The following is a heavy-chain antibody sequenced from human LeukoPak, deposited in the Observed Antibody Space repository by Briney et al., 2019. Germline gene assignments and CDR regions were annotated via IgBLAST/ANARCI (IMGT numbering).Heavy chain of an antibody. J-gene: IGHJ4*02. D-gene: IGHD6-19*01. V-gene: IGHV3-30*02. CDR1: GFTFSSYG. CDR2: IRKDAGKT. CDR3: ARVRLGEISGWYIFDD. Sequence: GGSLRLSCAASGFTFSSYGFHWVRQAPGKGLEWMAFIRKDAGKTYYADSVKGRFSISRDISKNTLYLQMNSLRAEDTAVYYCARVRLGEISGWYIFDDWGQGTLVTVSS.